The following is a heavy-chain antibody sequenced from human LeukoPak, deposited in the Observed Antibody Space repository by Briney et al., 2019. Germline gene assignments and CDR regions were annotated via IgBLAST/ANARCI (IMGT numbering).Heavy chain of an antibody. CDR1: GFTFSSYW. V-gene: IGHV3-74*01. J-gene: IGHJ4*02. D-gene: IGHD6-6*01. CDR3: ARTSGESQAALRAPFDY. CDR2: INSDGSST. Sequence: GGSLRLSCAASGFTFSSYWMHWVRQAPGKGLVWVSRINSDGSSTSYADSVKGRFTISRDNAKNTLYLQMNSLRAEDAAVYFCARTSGESQAALRAPFDYWGQGTLVTVSS.